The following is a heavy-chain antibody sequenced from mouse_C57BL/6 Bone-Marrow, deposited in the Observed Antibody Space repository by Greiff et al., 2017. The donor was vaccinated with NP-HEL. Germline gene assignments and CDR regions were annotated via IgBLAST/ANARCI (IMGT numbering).Heavy chain of an antibody. CDR3: TRDLSGAY. J-gene: IGHJ3*01. Sequence: EVKLVESGGGLVQPGGSMKLSCAASGFTFSDAWMDWVRQSPEKGLEWVAENRNKANNHATYYAESVKGRFTISRDDSKSSVYLQMNSLRAEDTGIYYCTRDLSGAYWGQGTLVTVSA. V-gene: IGHV6-6*01. CDR2: NRNKANNHAT. CDR1: GFTFSDAW. D-gene: IGHD6-2*01.